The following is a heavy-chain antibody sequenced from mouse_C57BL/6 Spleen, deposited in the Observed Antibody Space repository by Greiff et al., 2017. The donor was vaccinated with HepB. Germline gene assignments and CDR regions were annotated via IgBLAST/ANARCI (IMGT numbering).Heavy chain of an antibody. Sequence: QVHVKQSGAELVRPGTSVKVSCKASGYAFTNYLIEWVKQRPGQGLEWIGVINPGSGGTNYNEKFKGKATLTADKSSSTAYMQLSSLTSEDSAVYFCARDYGSSYSGYFDVWGTGTTVTVSS. CDR1: GYAFTNYL. CDR3: ARDYGSSYSGYFDV. V-gene: IGHV1-54*01. CDR2: INPGSGGT. J-gene: IGHJ1*03. D-gene: IGHD1-1*01.